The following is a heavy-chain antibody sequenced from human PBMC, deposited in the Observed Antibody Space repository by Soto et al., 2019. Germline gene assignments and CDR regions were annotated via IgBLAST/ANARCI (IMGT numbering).Heavy chain of an antibody. CDR3: ARFVQWLGYFDY. CDR2: IYYSGST. Sequence: QVQLQESGPGLVKPSETLSLTCTVSGGSISSYYWSWIRQPPGKGLEWIGYIYYSGSTNYNPSLKSRVTISVDTSKNQFSLKLSSVTAADTAVYYCARFVQWLGYFDYWGQGTLVTVSS. D-gene: IGHD6-19*01. CDR1: GGSISSYY. J-gene: IGHJ4*02. V-gene: IGHV4-59*01.